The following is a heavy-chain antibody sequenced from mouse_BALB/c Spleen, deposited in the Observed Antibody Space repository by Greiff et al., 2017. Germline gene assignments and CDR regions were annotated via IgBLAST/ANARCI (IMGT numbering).Heavy chain of an antibody. CDR3: ARVTTATSMDY. CDR2: IFPGSGNT. Sequence: VQLQESGPELVKPGASVKISCKASGYSFTSYYIHWVKQRPGQGLEWIGWIFPGSGNTKYNEKFKGKATLTADTSSSTAYMQLSSLTSEDSAVYFCARVTTATSMDYWGQGTSVTVSS. D-gene: IGHD1-2*01. J-gene: IGHJ4*01. V-gene: IGHV1-66*01. CDR1: GYSFTSYY.